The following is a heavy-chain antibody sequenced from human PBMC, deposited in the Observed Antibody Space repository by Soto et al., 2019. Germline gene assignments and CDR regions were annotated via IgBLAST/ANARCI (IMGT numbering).Heavy chain of an antibody. CDR2: MNPNSGNK. CDR1: GYTFTSYD. CDR3: SVVLLPYIPKHYGSATGPDVVFDY. V-gene: IGHV1-8*01. Sequence: ASVKVSCKASGYTFTSYDINWVRQATGQGLEWMGWMNPNSGNKGYAQKFQGRVTMTRNTSISTAYMELSSLRSEDTAVYYCSVVLLPYIPKHYGSATGPDVVFDYWGQGTLVTVSS. J-gene: IGHJ4*02. D-gene: IGHD2-15*01.